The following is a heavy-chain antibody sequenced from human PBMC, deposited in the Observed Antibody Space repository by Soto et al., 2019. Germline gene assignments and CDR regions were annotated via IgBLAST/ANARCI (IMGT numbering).Heavy chain of an antibody. V-gene: IGHV3-74*01. J-gene: IGHJ5*01. D-gene: IGHD7-27*01. CDR1: GFSFRSYW. CDR2: INHDGNVT. CDR3: AREPWGFSGTWHDS. Sequence: EVQLVESGGGLVQPGGSLTLSCEGSGFSFRSYWLPWVRQVPGKGLVWVSRINHDGNVTNYADSVKGRFTISRDNSKNTLFLRMIGLRAEDTAVYYCAREPWGFSGTWHDSWGQGTVVTVSS.